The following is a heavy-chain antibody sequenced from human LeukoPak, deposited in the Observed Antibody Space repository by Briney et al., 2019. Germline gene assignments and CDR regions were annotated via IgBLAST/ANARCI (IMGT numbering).Heavy chain of an antibody. V-gene: IGHV4-59*01. CDR3: ARARRGYFDY. J-gene: IGHJ4*02. D-gene: IGHD5-12*01. CDR1: GGSICSYY. CDR2: IYYSGST. Sequence: SETLSLTCTVSGGSICSYYWSWIRQPPGKGLEWIGYIYYSGSTNYNPSLESRVTISVDTSKNQFSLKLSSVTAADTAVYYCARARRGYFDYWGQGTLVTVSS.